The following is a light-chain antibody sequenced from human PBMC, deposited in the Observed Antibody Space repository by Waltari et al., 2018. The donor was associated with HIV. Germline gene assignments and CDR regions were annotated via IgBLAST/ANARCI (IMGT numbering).Light chain of an antibody. CDR1: QSISST. CDR2: DTS. V-gene: IGKV3D-15*01. CDR3: QQYHNWPSYT. Sequence: EILMTQSPATLSVSPGERATLSCTASQSISSTLAWYQQKPGQAPRLLIYDTSTTAAGTSDRFSGSRSGTDFTLTISSLQSEDFAVYYCQQYHNWPSYTFGQGTKLEIK. J-gene: IGKJ2*01.